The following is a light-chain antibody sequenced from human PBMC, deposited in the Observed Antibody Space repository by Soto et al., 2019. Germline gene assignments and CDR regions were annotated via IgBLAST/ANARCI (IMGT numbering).Light chain of an antibody. CDR1: QSIGNC. CDR3: QQYNDYSWT. J-gene: IGKJ1*01. V-gene: IGKV1-5*03. Sequence: IQMTQSTSTLSASVGDRVAITCRASQSIGNCLAWYQQKPGKVPRFLIYKASSLESGVPSRFSGSGSGTEFTLTISSLQPDDFATYYCQQYNDYSWTFGQGTKVEIK. CDR2: KAS.